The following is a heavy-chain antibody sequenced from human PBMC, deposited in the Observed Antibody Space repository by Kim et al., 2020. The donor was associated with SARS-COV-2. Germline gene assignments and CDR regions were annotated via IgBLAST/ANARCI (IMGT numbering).Heavy chain of an antibody. J-gene: IGHJ5*02. D-gene: IGHD3-16*02. Sequence: ASVKVSCKASGYTFTSYDINWVRQATGQGLEWMGWMNPNSGNTGYAQKFQGRVTMTRNTSISTAYMELSSLRSEDTAVYYCARGQNDYIWGSYRPNWFDPWGQGTLVTVSS. CDR2: MNPNSGNT. CDR1: GYTFTSYD. CDR3: ARGQNDYIWGSYRPNWFDP. V-gene: IGHV1-8*01.